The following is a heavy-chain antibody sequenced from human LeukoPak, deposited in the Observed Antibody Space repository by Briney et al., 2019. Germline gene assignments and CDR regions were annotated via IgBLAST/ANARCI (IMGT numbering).Heavy chain of an antibody. V-gene: IGHV3-23*01. J-gene: IGHJ5*02. CDR3: ARDTYSSGSCHWFDP. Sequence: PGGSLRLSCAASGFTFSGYAMSWVRQAPGKGLEWVSAISGSGGSTYYADPVKGRFTISRDNSKNTLYLQMNSLRAEDTAVYYCARDTYSSGSCHWFDPWGQGTLVTVSS. CDR2: ISGSGGST. CDR1: GFTFSGYA. D-gene: IGHD2-15*01.